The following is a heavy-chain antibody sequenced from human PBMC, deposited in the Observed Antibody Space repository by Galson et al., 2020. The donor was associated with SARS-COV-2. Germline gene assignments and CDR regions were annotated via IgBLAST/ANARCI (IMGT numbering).Heavy chain of an antibody. V-gene: IGHV3-23*01. Sequence: GESLKISCAASGFTFSSYAMSWVRQAPGKGLEWVSAISGSGGSTYYADSVKGRFTISRDNSKNTLYLQMNSLRAEDTAVYYCAKGGYCSSTTSCLRAFDIWGQGTMVTVSS. D-gene: IGHD2-2*01. CDR3: AKGGYCSSTTSCLRAFDI. CDR1: GFTFSSYA. J-gene: IGHJ3*02. CDR2: ISGSGGST.